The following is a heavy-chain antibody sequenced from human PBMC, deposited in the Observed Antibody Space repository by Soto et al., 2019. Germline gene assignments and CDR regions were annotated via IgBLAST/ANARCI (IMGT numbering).Heavy chain of an antibody. Sequence: GGSLRLSCAASGFTFSSYAMSWVRQAPGKGLEWVSAISGSGGSTYYADSVKGRFTISRDNSKNTLYLQMNSLRAEDTAVYYGAKDIYYDSIRYPLGIIHYCGQAILVTLFS. CDR1: GFTFSSYA. CDR2: ISGSGGST. CDR3: AKDIYYDSIRYPLGIIHY. D-gene: IGHD3-22*01. V-gene: IGHV3-23*01. J-gene: IGHJ4*02.